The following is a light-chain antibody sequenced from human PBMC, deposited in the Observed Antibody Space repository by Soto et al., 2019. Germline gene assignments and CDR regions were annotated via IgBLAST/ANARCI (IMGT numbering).Light chain of an antibody. CDR2: EDN. J-gene: IGLJ3*02. CDR1: SGSIASNY. Sequence: NFMLTQPHSVSESPGKTVIISCTRSSGSIASNYVQWYQQRPGSSPTTVLYEDNQRPSGGPDRFSGSIDSSSNSASLPISGLETEDEADYFCQSYDATNQVFGGGTKLTVL. V-gene: IGLV6-57*01. CDR3: QSYDATNQV.